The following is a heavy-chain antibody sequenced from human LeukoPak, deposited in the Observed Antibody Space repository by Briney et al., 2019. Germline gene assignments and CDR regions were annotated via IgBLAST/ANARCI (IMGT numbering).Heavy chain of an antibody. CDR1: GFTFSNAW. J-gene: IGHJ3*02. CDR2: IKSKTDGGTT. V-gene: IGHV3-15*01. CDR3: TTHMIVVVRSEDAFDI. D-gene: IGHD3-22*01. Sequence: GGSLRLSCAASGFTFSNAWMSWVRQAPGKGLEWVGRIKSKTDGGTTDYAAPVKGRFTISRDDPKNTLYLQMNSLKTEDTAVYYCTTHMIVVVRSEDAFDIWGQGTMVTVSS.